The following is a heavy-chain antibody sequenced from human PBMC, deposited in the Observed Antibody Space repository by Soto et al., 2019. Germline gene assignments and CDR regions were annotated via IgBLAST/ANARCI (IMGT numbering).Heavy chain of an antibody. D-gene: IGHD5-18*01. J-gene: IGHJ5*02. CDR1: GGTFSSYA. CDR3: ARGGYSSGYSRIKGWFDP. V-gene: IGHV1-69*01. CDR2: IIPIFGTA. Sequence: QVQLVQSGAEVKKPGSSVKVSCKASGGTFSSYAISWVRQSPGQGLEWMGGIIPIFGTANYAQKFQGRVTITADESTSTAYMEMSSLRAEDTAVYYCARGGYSSGYSRIKGWFDPWGQGTLVTVSS.